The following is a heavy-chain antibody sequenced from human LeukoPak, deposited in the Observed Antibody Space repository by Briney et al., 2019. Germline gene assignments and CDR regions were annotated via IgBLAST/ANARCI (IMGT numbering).Heavy chain of an antibody. CDR2: IYYSGST. CDR1: GGSISTYY. CDR3: ARARSKWYHDY. J-gene: IGHJ4*02. Sequence: SETLSLTCTVSGGSISTYYWSWIRQPPRQGLDWIGYIYYSGSTNYNPSLKSRVTISVDTSKNQFSLKLSSVTAADTAVYYCARARSKWYHDYWGQGTLVTVSS. D-gene: IGHD2-2*01. V-gene: IGHV4-59*01.